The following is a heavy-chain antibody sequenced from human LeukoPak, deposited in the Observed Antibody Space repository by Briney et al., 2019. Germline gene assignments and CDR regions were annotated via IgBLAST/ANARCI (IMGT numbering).Heavy chain of an antibody. D-gene: IGHD6-13*01. J-gene: IGHJ4*02. CDR2: INHSGST. Sequence: SETLSLTCAVYGGSFSGYYWSWIRQPPGKGLEWIGEINHSGSTNYNPSLKSRVTISVDTSKNQFSLKLSSVTAAGTAVYYCARGPIIAAAGTFFDYWGQGTLVTVSS. CDR1: GGSFSGYY. CDR3: ARGPIIAAAGTFFDY. V-gene: IGHV4-34*01.